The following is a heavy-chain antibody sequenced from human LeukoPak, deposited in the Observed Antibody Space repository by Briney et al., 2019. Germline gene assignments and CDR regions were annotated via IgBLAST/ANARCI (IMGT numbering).Heavy chain of an antibody. Sequence: GGSLRLSCAASGFTFSGFAMSWIRQAPGKGLEWVSSISRSGESTFYADSVKGRFTISRDNAKNTLYLQMNSLRAEDTAVYYCARGPNYYVNAFDIWGQGTMVTVSS. J-gene: IGHJ3*02. CDR3: ARGPNYYVNAFDI. V-gene: IGHV3-23*01. D-gene: IGHD3-10*02. CDR2: ISRSGEST. CDR1: GFTFSGFA.